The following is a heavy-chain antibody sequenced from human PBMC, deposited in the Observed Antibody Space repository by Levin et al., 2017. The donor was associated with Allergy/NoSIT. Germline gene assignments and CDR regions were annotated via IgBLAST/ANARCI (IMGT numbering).Heavy chain of an antibody. Sequence: MSSETLSLTCAVYGGSFSGYHWSWIRQPPGKGLEWIGESDLSGNTNYSPSLRSRVTISVDTSKNQFSLNLNSVTAADTAVYYCSRGLSSMFNRRGGGWFDSWGQGTLVTVSS. CDR2: SDLSGNT. D-gene: IGHD3-10*01. V-gene: IGHV4-34*01. CDR1: GGSFSGYH. CDR3: SRGLSSMFNRRGGGWFDS. J-gene: IGHJ5*01.